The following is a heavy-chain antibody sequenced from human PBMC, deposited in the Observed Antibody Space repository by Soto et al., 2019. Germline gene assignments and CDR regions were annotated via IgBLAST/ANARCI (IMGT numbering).Heavy chain of an antibody. CDR2: IYYSGST. D-gene: IGHD3-22*01. V-gene: IGHV4-59*01. CDR3: ARRGYYDSSGYYDY. J-gene: IGHJ4*02. CDR1: GGSISSYY. Sequence: SETLSLTCTVSGGSISSYYWSWIRQPPGKGLEWIGYIYYSGSTNYNPSLKSRVTISVDTSKNQFTLKLSSVTAADTAVYDCARRGYYDSSGYYDYWGQGTLVTVSS.